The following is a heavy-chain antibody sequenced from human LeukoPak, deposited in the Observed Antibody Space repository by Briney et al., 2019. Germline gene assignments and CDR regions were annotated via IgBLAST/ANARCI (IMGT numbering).Heavy chain of an antibody. D-gene: IGHD3-16*02. J-gene: IGHJ2*01. CDR1: GYTFTSYG. V-gene: IGHV1-18*01. CDR3: ARGGDYVWGSYRHTDWYFDL. CDR2: ISAYNGNT. Sequence: ASVKVSCKASGYTFTSYGISWVRQAPGQGLEWMGWISAYNGNTSYAQKLQGRVTMTTDTSTSTAYMELRSLRSDDTAVYYCARGGDYVWGSYRHTDWYFDLWGRGTLVTVSS.